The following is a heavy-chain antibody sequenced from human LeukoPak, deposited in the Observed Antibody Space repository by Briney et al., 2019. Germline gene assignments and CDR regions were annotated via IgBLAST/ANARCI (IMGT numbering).Heavy chain of an antibody. CDR2: ISSSSRTI. CDR1: GFTFSSYS. J-gene: IGHJ4*02. Sequence: GGSLRLSCAASGFTFSSYSMNWVRQAPGEGLEWVSYISSSSRTIYYADSVKGRFTISRDNSKNTLYLQMNSLRAEDTAVYYCAKDSHLAHWGQGTLVTVSS. V-gene: IGHV3-48*01. CDR3: AKDSHLAH.